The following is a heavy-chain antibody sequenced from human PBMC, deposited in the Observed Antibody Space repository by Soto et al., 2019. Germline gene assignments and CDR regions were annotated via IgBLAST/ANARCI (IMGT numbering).Heavy chain of an antibody. Sequence: PGGSLRLSCVVSGLTFSDYGMHWVRQAPGKGLEWVAVISPDGKNQYYPDSLRGRFTISRDDSKSTLYLQLNSLRAEDTAVYYCAKEYSSLYYFDYWGQGXLVTVSS. J-gene: IGHJ4*02. CDR1: GLTFSDYG. CDR2: ISPDGKNQ. D-gene: IGHD6-6*01. CDR3: AKEYSSLYYFDY. V-gene: IGHV3-30*18.